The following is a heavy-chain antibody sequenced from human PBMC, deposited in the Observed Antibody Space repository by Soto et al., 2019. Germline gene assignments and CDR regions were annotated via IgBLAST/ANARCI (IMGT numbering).Heavy chain of an antibody. CDR2: ISYDGSNK. Sequence: QVQLVESGGGVVQPGRSLRLSCAASGFTFSSYAMHWVRQAPGKGLEWVAVISYDGSNKYYADSVKGRFTISRDNSKNTLYLQMNSVRAEDTAVYYCARVGGGDYWGQGTLVTVSS. CDR1: GFTFSSYA. J-gene: IGHJ4*02. D-gene: IGHD3-16*01. V-gene: IGHV3-30-3*01. CDR3: ARVGGGDY.